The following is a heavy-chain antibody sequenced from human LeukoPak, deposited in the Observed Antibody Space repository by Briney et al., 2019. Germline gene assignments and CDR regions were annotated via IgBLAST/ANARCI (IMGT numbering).Heavy chain of an antibody. CDR3: AKGLVGSSIADFFDY. CDR1: GFTFDDYA. V-gene: IGHV3-9*03. D-gene: IGHD6-6*01. Sequence: GGSLRLSCAASGFTFDDYAMHWVRHAPGKGLEWVSGISWNSGSIGYADSVKGRFTISRDNAKNSLYLQMNSLRGEDMALYYCAKGLVGSSIADFFDYWGQGILVTVSS. CDR2: ISWNSGSI. J-gene: IGHJ4*02.